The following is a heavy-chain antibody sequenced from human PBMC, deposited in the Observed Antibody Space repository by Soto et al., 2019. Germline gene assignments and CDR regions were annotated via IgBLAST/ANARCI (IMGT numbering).Heavy chain of an antibody. J-gene: IGHJ3*02. V-gene: IGHV1-69*08. CDR2: IIPILGIA. CDR1: GGTFSSYT. D-gene: IGHD3-22*01. Sequence: QVQLVQSGAEVKKPGSSVKVSCKTSGGTFSSYTISWVRQARGQGLEWMGRIIPILGIANYAQKFQGRVTITADKSTSTAYMELSSLRSEDTAVYYCARDQHYYDSSGYYYNDAFDIWGQGTLVTVSS. CDR3: ARDQHYYDSSGYYYNDAFDI.